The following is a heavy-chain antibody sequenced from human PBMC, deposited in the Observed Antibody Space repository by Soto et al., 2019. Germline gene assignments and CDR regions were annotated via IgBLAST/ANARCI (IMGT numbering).Heavy chain of an antibody. Sequence: LGQSLRISYKGSGYSFTSYLICWVRQMPGKGLEWMGIIYPGDSDTRYSPSFQGKVTISADKSISTAYLQWSSLKASDTAMYYCWRADSGSYSEVYYHSCGMDVLVQGSTLTVS. V-gene: IGHV5-51*01. CDR2: IYPGDSDT. CDR1: GYSFTSYL. J-gene: IGHJ6*02. D-gene: IGHD1-26*01. CDR3: WRADSGSYSEVYYHSCGMDV.